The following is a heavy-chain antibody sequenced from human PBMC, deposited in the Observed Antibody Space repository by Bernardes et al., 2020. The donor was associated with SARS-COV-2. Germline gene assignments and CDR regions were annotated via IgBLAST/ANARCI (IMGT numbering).Heavy chain of an antibody. CDR1: GFSLSTDGVS. J-gene: IGHJ4*02. CDR3: AHRLRSRRWYYFEY. V-gene: IGHV2-5*02. CDR2: IYWDDEK. D-gene: IGHD6-13*01. Sequence: SGPTLVKPTQTLTLTCTYSGFSLSTDGVSVGWIRQPPGQALEWLALIYWDDEKRYRPSLKSRLTITKDTSKNQVVLTMTNMDPVDTATYYCAHRLRSRRWYYFEYWGQGTLVSVSS.